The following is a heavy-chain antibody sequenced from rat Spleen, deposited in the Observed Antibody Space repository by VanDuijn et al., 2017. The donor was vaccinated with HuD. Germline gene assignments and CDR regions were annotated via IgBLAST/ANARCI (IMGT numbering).Heavy chain of an antibody. V-gene: IGHV5-19*01. D-gene: IGHD4-3*01. CDR2: ISPSGGSS. CDR3: ARHNSGDGVRDA. Sequence: EVQLVESGGGLVQPGRSLKLSCTASGFSFSNYGMYWIHQTPTKGLEWVASISPSGGSSYYRESVKGRFTISRDNAKSTLYLQMDSLRSEDTATYYCARHNSGDGVRDAWGQGASVTVSS. J-gene: IGHJ4*01. CDR1: GFSFSNYG.